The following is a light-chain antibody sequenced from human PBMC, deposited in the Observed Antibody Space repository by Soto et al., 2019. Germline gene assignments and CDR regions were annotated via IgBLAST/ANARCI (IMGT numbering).Light chain of an antibody. CDR1: QSVTSR. CDR3: QQRYNWPLT. Sequence: EIVLTQSPATLSLSPGERATLSCRASQSVTSRLAWYQQRPGQAPQLLIFDASYRATGVPGRFSGSGSGTDFTLTISSLEPEDFAVYYCQQRYNWPLTFGGGTKVDIK. CDR2: DAS. V-gene: IGKV3-11*01. J-gene: IGKJ4*01.